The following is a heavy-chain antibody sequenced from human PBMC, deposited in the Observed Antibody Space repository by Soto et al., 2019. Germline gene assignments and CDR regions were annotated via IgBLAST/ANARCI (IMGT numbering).Heavy chain of an antibody. Sequence: GGSLRLSCAASGFTFSSYGMSWVRQAPGEGLEWVSGISGSGGSTYYADSVKGRFSISRDNSRNMLFLQMYSLRAEDTAVYYCAKAGPGSTYGYYFDSWGQGTPVTVSS. J-gene: IGHJ4*02. CDR2: ISGSGGST. CDR1: GFTFSSYG. CDR3: AKAGPGSTYGYYFDS. D-gene: IGHD5-18*01. V-gene: IGHV3-23*01.